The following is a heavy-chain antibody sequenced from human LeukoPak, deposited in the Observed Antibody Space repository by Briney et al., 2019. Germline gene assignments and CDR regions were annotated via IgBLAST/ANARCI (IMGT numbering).Heavy chain of an antibody. D-gene: IGHD3-22*01. Sequence: PGASVKVSCKASGYTFTGYYMHWVRQAPGQGLEWMGWINPNSGGTNYAQKFQGRVTMTRDTSISTAYMELRSLRSDDTAVYYCAIRRIVVVRHDHDAFDIWGQGTMVTVSS. CDR3: AIRRIVVVRHDHDAFDI. V-gene: IGHV1-2*02. CDR1: GYTFTGYY. CDR2: INPNSGGT. J-gene: IGHJ3*02.